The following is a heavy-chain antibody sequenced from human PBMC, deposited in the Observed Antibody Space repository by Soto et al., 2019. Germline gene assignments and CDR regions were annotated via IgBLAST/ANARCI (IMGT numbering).Heavy chain of an antibody. D-gene: IGHD3-10*01. V-gene: IGHV3-23*01. CDR1: GFTFSSYA. Sequence: LSLTCAASGFTFSSYAMSWVRQAPGKGLEWVSAISGSGGSTYYADSVKGRFTISRDNSKNTLYLQMNSLRAEDTAVYYCANGPNYGSGSYFDYWGQGTLVTVSS. CDR2: ISGSGGST. CDR3: ANGPNYGSGSYFDY. J-gene: IGHJ4*02.